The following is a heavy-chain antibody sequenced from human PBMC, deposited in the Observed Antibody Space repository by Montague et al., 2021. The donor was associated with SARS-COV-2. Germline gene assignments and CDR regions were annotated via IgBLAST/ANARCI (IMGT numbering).Heavy chain of an antibody. D-gene: IGHD3-10*01. CDR2: IYHSGST. CDR1: GGSISSGGYS. Sequence: TLSLTCAVSGGSISSGGYSWNWHRQPPGKGLEWNGYIYHSGSTXYNPSVKSRVTISLDSSKNQFSLNLTSVTAADTAVYYCARGSMVRGGKVYYGVDVWGQGTTVTVSS. J-gene: IGHJ6*02. CDR3: ARGSMVRGGKVYYGVDV. V-gene: IGHV4-30-2*01.